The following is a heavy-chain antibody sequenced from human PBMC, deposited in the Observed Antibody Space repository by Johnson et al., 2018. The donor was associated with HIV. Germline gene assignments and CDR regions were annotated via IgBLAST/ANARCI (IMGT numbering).Heavy chain of an antibody. J-gene: IGHJ3*02. Sequence: VQLVESGGGLVQPGRSLRLSCAASGLTVSSNYMTWVRQAPGKGLEWVSMIYTGGRTDYADSVKGRFTVSRDISKNTLYFQMNSLRAEDTAVYYCARASWVVYDYRAFDMWGQGTMVTVSS. CDR1: GLTVSSNY. CDR3: ARASWVVYDYRAFDM. V-gene: IGHV3-66*01. CDR2: IYTGGRT. D-gene: IGHD5/OR15-5a*01.